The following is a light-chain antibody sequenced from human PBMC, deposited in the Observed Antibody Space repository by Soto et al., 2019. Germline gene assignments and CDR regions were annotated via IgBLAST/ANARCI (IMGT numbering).Light chain of an antibody. Sequence: IQMTQSPSSLSASVGDRVTITCRASQSISTYLSWYQQKPGKAPKLLIYRASTLQSGVPSRFSGSRSGTDFTLTISSLQPEDFATYYCQQSYSTPQITFGQGTRLEIK. CDR1: QSISTY. CDR3: QQSYSTPQIT. V-gene: IGKV1-39*01. CDR2: RAS. J-gene: IGKJ5*01.